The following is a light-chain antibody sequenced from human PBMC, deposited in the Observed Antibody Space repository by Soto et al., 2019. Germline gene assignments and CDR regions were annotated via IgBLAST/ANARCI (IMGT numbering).Light chain of an antibody. CDR2: GAS. J-gene: IGKJ3*01. V-gene: IGKV3-20*01. CDR3: HHYDRSSIFT. CDR1: QSVSDNH. Sequence: EIVLTQSPGTLSLSPGERATLSCRASQSVSDNHLAWYHQKPGQPPRLLIYGASNRATSIPDRFSGRGSGTDFTLTVSRVEPEDFATYFCHHYDRSSIFTCDPGTKVDI.